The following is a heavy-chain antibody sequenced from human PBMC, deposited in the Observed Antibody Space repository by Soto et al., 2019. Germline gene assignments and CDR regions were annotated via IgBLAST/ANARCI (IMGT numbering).Heavy chain of an antibody. V-gene: IGHV4-30-2*03. Sequence: PSETLSLTCAVSGGSISSGGYSWSWIRQPPGKGLEWIGCIYYTGSTYYSPSLKSRLTMSVDTSKNQFSLKLTYVTAADTAMYYCARPKTIGAAAGKGWFDPWGQGTLVTVSS. D-gene: IGHD6-13*01. CDR2: IYYTGST. J-gene: IGHJ5*02. CDR3: ARPKTIGAAAGKGWFDP. CDR1: GGSISSGGYS.